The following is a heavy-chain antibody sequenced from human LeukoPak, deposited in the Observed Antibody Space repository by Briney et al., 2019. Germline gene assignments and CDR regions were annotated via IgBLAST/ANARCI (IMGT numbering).Heavy chain of an antibody. J-gene: IGHJ6*03. V-gene: IGHV4-34*01. D-gene: IGHD2-8*02. CDR1: GGSFSGYY. CDR3: ARRGGVGYYYYYYMDV. Sequence: PSETLSLTCAVYGGSFSGYYWSWIRQPPGKGLEWIGEINHSGSTNYNPSFKSRVTISVDTSKNQFSLKLSSVTAADTAVYYCARRGGVGYYYYYYMDVWGKGTTVTISS. CDR2: INHSGST.